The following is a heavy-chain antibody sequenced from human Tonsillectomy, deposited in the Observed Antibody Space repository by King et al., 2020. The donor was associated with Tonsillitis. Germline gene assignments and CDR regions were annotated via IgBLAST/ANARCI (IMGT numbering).Heavy chain of an antibody. V-gene: IGHV4-39*01. D-gene: IGHD1-26*01. CDR1: GGSISSSDHY. Sequence: QLQESGPGAVKPSETLSLTCTVSGGSISSSDHYWAWIRQPPGKGLEVIWYMYYSGTIFYNPSLTSRITISGGTSENRFSLKLSSVTAADTAVYFCARSVSGSFDYWGQGALVTVSS. CDR2: MYYSGTI. CDR3: ARSVSGSFDY. J-gene: IGHJ4*02.